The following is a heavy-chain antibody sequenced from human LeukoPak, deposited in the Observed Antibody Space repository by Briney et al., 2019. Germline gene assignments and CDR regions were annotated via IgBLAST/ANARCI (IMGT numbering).Heavy chain of an antibody. Sequence: PGGSLRLSCAASGFTFSSYAMSWGRQAPGKGLEWGSAISGSGGSTYYADSVKGRFTTSRDNSKNTLYLQMNSLRAEDTAVYYCAKDRVDSGSSEGFVYWGQGPLVTVSS. CDR3: AKDRVDSGSSEGFVY. CDR2: ISGSGGST. CDR1: GFTFSSYA. J-gene: IGHJ4*02. V-gene: IGHV3-23*01. D-gene: IGHD1-26*01.